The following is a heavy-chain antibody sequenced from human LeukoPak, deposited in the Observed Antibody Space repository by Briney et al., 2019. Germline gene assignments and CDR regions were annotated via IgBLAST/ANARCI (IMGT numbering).Heavy chain of an antibody. Sequence: SETLSLTCIVSGYSISSGYYWGWIRQPPGKGLAWIGSIYHSGSTYYNSSLKSRVTISVDTSKNQFSLKLSSVTAADTAVYYCARDKSMIVVVTATPFDYWGQGTLVTVSS. CDR3: ARDKSMIVVVTATPFDY. V-gene: IGHV4-38-2*02. CDR1: GYSISSGYY. CDR2: IYHSGST. J-gene: IGHJ4*02. D-gene: IGHD2-21*02.